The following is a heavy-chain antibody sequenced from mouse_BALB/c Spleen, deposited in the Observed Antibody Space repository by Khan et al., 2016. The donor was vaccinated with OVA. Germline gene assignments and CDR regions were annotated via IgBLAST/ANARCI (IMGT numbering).Heavy chain of an antibody. J-gene: IGHJ2*01. Sequence: QVQLQQSGAELMKPGASVKISCKATGYTFSNYWIEWVKQRPGHGLEWIGEILPGSGNTNYNERFKGKATFTSDTSSTTAYMQLSSLTSEDSAVYFGAGVKYGSRDYFDYWGQGTILTVSS. CDR3: AGVKYGSRDYFDY. V-gene: IGHV1-9*01. CDR1: GYTFSNYW. D-gene: IGHD1-1*01. CDR2: ILPGSGNT.